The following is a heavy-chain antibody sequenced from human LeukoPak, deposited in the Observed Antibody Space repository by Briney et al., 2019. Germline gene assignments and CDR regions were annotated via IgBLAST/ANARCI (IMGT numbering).Heavy chain of an antibody. Sequence: GRSLRLSCAASGFTFDDYAMHWVRQAPGKGLEWVSGISWNSGSIGYADSVKGRFTIFRDNARNSLYLQMNSLRGEDMALYYCAKGYTIFGVVIRGGTLDAFDIWGQGTMVTVSS. CDR3: AKGYTIFGVVIRGGTLDAFDI. D-gene: IGHD3-3*01. V-gene: IGHV3-9*03. CDR1: GFTFDDYA. CDR2: ISWNSGSI. J-gene: IGHJ3*02.